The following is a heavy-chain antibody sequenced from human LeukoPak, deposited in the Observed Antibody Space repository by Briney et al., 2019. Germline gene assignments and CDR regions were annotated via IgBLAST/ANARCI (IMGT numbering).Heavy chain of an antibody. CDR1: GGSISSYY. CDR2: IYYSGST. D-gene: IGHD3-10*01. J-gene: IGHJ4*02. Sequence: SETLSLTCTVSGGSISSYYWGWIRQPPGKGLEWIGSIYYSGSTYYNPSLKSRVTISVDTSKNQFSLKLSSVTAADTAVYYCARQARGGYYNFDYWGQGTLVTVSS. CDR3: ARQARGGYYNFDY. V-gene: IGHV4-39*01.